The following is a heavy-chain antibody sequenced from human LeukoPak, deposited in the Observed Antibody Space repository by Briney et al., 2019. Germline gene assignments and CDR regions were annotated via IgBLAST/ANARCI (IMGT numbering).Heavy chain of an antibody. CDR1: GFTFSSYG. CDR2: IRYGGSNK. V-gene: IGHV3-30*02. CDR3: AKGHAYYYDSSGYPDAFDI. Sequence: GGSPRLSCAASGFTFSSYGMHWVRQAPGKGLEWAAFIRYGGSNKYYADSVKVRFTISRDNSKNTLYLQMNSLRAEDTAVYYCAKGHAYYYDSSGYPDAFDIWGQGTMVTASS. D-gene: IGHD3-22*01. J-gene: IGHJ3*02.